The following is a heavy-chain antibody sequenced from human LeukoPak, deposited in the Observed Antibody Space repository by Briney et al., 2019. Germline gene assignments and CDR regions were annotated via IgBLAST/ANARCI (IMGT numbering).Heavy chain of an antibody. CDR1: GYTFTGYY. J-gene: IGHJ4*02. Sequence: ASVKVSCKASGYTFTGYYMHWVRQAPGQGLEWMGWINPNSGGTNYAQKFQGRVTMTRDTSISTAYMELSRLRSDDTAVYYCARVRRAAAAGLIDYWGQGTLVTVSS. V-gene: IGHV1-2*02. D-gene: IGHD6-13*01. CDR2: INPNSGGT. CDR3: ARVRRAAAAGLIDY.